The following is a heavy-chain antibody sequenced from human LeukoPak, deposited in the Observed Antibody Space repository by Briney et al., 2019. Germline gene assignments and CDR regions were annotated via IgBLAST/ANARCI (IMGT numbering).Heavy chain of an antibody. J-gene: IGHJ4*02. CDR2: IYYSGST. CDR3: ARQPPSRSSASIERVDY. CDR1: GGSISSSSYY. Sequence: PSETLTHTCTVSGGSISSSSYYWRWIPQPPEKGLEWIGSIYYSGSTYYNPSLKSRVTISVDTSKNQFSLKLSSVTAADTAVCYCARQPPSRSSASIERVDYWGQGTLVTVSS. V-gene: IGHV4-39*07. D-gene: IGHD2-15*01.